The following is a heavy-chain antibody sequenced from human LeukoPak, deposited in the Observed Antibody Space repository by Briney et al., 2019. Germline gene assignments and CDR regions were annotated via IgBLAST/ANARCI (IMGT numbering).Heavy chain of an antibody. CDR3: ARYTYDSFDY. D-gene: IGHD3-3*01. V-gene: IGHV3-48*03. Sequence: PGGSLRLSCAASGFTFSNYEMNWVRQAPGKGLEWVSYISASGSTLFYADSVRGRFTISRDNAKNSLSLQMNSLRAEDTAVYYCARYTYDSFDYWGQGTLVTVSS. CDR2: ISASGSTL. CDR1: GFTFSNYE. J-gene: IGHJ4*02.